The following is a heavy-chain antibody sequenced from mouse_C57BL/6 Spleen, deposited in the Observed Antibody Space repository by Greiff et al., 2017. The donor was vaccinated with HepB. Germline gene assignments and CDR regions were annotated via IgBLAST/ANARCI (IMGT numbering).Heavy chain of an antibody. Sequence: EVHLVESGPGLVKPSQSLSLTCSVTGYSITSGYYWNWIRQFPGNKLEWMGYISYDGSNNYNPSLKNRISITRDTSKNQFFLKLNSVTTEDTATYYCARSRGLRYYFDYWGQGTTLTVSS. CDR3: ARSRGLRYYFDY. CDR2: ISYDGSN. J-gene: IGHJ2*01. CDR1: GYSITSGYY. V-gene: IGHV3-6*01. D-gene: IGHD2-2*01.